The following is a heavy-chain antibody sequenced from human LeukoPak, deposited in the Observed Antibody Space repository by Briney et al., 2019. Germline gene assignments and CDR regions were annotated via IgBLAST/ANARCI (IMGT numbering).Heavy chain of an antibody. Sequence: GESLKISCTGSGYSFTNYWIAWVRQMPGKGLEWMGIIYPGDSTTRYSPSFQGQVTISVDKSISTAYLQWNSLKASDTAMYYCARKIKDLSDGTFHHRFGFWGQGTLVNVSS. CDR1: GYSFTNYW. D-gene: IGHD2-15*01. J-gene: IGHJ4*01. CDR2: IYPGDSTT. CDR3: ARKIKDLSDGTFHHRFGF. V-gene: IGHV5-51*01.